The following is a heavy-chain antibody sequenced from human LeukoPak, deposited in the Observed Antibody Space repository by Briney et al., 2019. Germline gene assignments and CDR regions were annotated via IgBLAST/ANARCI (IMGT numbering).Heavy chain of an antibody. D-gene: IGHD4-17*01. CDR1: GFIFNNYG. CDR3: ARDPNGDYIGAFDM. J-gene: IGHJ3*02. V-gene: IGHV3-23*01. Sequence: GGSLRLSCAASGFIFNNYGLIWVRQAPGKGPEWVSAIRGGGGSAFYADSVKGRFTISRDNSKYTLFLQMNSLRAEDTAVYYCARDPNGDYIGAFDMWGPGTMVTVSS. CDR2: IRGGGGSA.